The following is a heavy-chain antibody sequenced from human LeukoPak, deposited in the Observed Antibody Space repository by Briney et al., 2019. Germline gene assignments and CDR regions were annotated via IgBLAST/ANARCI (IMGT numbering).Heavy chain of an antibody. D-gene: IGHD2-2*01. CDR2: ISGSGGST. J-gene: IGHJ5*02. V-gene: IGHV3-23*01. Sequence: PGGSLRLSCAASGFTFSSYAMSWVRQAPGKGPEWVSAISGSGGSTYYADSVKGRFTISRDNSKNTLYLQMNSLRAEDTAVYYCAKDRGKIVVVPAAPSWFDPWGQGTLVTVSS. CDR1: GFTFSSYA. CDR3: AKDRGKIVVVPAAPSWFDP.